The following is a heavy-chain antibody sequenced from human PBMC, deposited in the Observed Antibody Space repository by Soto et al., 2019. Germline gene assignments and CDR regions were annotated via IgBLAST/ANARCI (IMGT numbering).Heavy chain of an antibody. V-gene: IGHV1-46*01. J-gene: IGHJ4*02. D-gene: IGHD6-13*01. Sequence: QVQLVQSGAEVKKPGASVKVSCKASGYTFTNYYIHWVRQAPGQGLEWMGIINPTSGSTNYAQKFQGRVTLTYETSTTTVYMELSGLRSDDTAVLYCARDLAAGDHWGQGTLVTVSS. CDR3: ARDLAAGDH. CDR1: GYTFTNYY. CDR2: INPTSGST.